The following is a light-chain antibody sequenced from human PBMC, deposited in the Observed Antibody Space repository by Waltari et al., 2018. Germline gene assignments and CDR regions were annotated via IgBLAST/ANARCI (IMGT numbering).Light chain of an antibody. Sequence: QTVVTQEPSFSVSPGGTVTLTCGLSSGSVSTNNYPSWYQQTPGQEPRTLIDTTNTRSSGVPDRFSGSILGNKAALTITGAQADDESDYYCVLYMGKGISVFGGGTKVTVL. J-gene: IGLJ3*02. CDR2: TTN. CDR3: VLYMGKGISV. V-gene: IGLV8-61*01. CDR1: SGSVSTNNY.